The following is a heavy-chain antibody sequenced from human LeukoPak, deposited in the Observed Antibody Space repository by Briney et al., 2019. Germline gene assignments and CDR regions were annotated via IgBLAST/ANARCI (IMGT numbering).Heavy chain of an antibody. D-gene: IGHD3-22*01. V-gene: IGHV1-2*06. Sequence: ASVKVSCKASGYSFTGHYIHWVRQAPGQGLEWMGRINPNSGDTTYAQKFQGRVTVTRDTSISTAYMELSSLTSDDTAVYYCVRDHDSSGRTDDAFDIWGQGTMVTVSS. J-gene: IGHJ3*02. CDR3: VRDHDSSGRTDDAFDI. CDR1: GYSFTGHY. CDR2: INPNSGDT.